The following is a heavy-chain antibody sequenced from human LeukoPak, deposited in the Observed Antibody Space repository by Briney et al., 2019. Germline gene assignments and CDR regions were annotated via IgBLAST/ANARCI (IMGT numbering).Heavy chain of an antibody. V-gene: IGHV1-2*04. D-gene: IGHD6-19*01. Sequence: EASVKVSRKSSGYTFTGYYMHWVRQAPGQGLEWVGWINPNSGGTNYAQKFQGWVTMTRGTSISTAYMELSRLRSDDTAVYYCARGPPLIAVATHEYFQHWGQGTLVTVSS. CDR3: ARGPPLIAVATHEYFQH. J-gene: IGHJ1*01. CDR1: GYTFTGYY. CDR2: INPNSGGT.